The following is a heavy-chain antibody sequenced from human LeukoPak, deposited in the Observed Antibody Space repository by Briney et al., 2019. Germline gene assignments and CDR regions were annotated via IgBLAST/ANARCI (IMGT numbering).Heavy chain of an antibody. CDR3: ARKGPVDTANTQLGGYYYYGMDV. V-gene: IGHV3-74*01. J-gene: IGHJ6*02. Sequence: GGSLRLSCAASGFTFSSYWMHWVRQAPGKGLVWVSRINSDGSSTSYADSVKGRFTISRDNSKNTLYLQMNSLRAEDTAVYYCARKGPVDTANTQLGGYYYYGMDVWGQGTTVTVSS. CDR2: INSDGSST. D-gene: IGHD5-18*01. CDR1: GFTFSSYW.